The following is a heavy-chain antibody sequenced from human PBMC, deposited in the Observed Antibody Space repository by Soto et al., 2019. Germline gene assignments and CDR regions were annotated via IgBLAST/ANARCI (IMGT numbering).Heavy chain of an antibody. CDR3: ARVEINTLLDGMDV. Sequence: GGSLRLSCAASGFTFSSYSMNWVRQAPWKGLEWVSSISSSSIYIYYAASVKRRFTISRDNAKNSLYLQMKTLRAKDKAVYYCARVEINTLLDGMDVLGQGTTVTFSS. CDR2: ISSSSIYI. CDR1: GFTFSSYS. V-gene: IGHV3-21*01. D-gene: IGHD3-3*01. J-gene: IGHJ6*02.